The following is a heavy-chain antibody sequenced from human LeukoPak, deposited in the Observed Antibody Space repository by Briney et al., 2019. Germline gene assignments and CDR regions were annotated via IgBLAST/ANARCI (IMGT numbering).Heavy chain of an antibody. V-gene: IGHV3-23*01. J-gene: IGHJ4*02. D-gene: IGHD6-19*01. CDR2: ITGRSDKT. CDR1: GLNFNKYD. CDR3: AKGGWLDD. Sequence: PGGSLRLSCAASGLNFNKYDMTWARKAPGKGLEWVSTITGRSDKTYYTDSVKGRFVTSRDNSKDTLYLQMNSLRAEDTALYYCAKGGWLDDLGQGALVTVSS.